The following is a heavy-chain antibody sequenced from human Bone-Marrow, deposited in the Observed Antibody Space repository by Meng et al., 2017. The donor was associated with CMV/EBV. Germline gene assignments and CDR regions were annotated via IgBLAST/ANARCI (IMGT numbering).Heavy chain of an antibody. CDR3: ARAIRRTSCYWS. Sequence: GGSLRPSGAASGFTFDDYGMSWVRQAPGKGLEWVSVIDSGGSTYYADTVKGRFTISRDNSKKSLYLQMNRLRAEDTAVYYCARAIRRTSCYWSWAQGTLVTVSS. CDR1: GFTFDDYG. D-gene: IGHD2-2*01. J-gene: IGHJ5*02. CDR2: IDSGGST. V-gene: IGHV3-66*02.